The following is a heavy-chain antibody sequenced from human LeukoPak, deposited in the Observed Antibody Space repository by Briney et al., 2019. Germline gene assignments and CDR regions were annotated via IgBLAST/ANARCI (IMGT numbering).Heavy chain of an antibody. CDR3: ARLVRGIYDYFDY. Sequence: SETLSLTCTVAGGSISTSNYYRGWIRQPPGKGLEWIGNIFYSGSTYYSPSLKSRVTISVDTSKKQFSLKLSSVTAADTAVYYCARLVRGIYDYFDYWGQGTLVTVSS. CDR2: IFYSGST. CDR1: GGSISTSNYY. D-gene: IGHD3-10*01. V-gene: IGHV4-39*07. J-gene: IGHJ4*02.